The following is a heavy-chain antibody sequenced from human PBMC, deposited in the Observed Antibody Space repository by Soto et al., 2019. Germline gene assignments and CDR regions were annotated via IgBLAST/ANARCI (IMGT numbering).Heavy chain of an antibody. CDR2: ISGNKGNT. Sequence: EASVKVSCKASGYIFTSYGISWVRQAPGQGLEWMGWISGNKGNTKYAQNVQGRVTMTTDTSTSTAYMELRSLRSDDTAVYYCASSSLYGMDVWGQGTTVTVSS. J-gene: IGHJ6*02. CDR3: ASSSLYGMDV. CDR1: GYIFTSYG. V-gene: IGHV1-18*01.